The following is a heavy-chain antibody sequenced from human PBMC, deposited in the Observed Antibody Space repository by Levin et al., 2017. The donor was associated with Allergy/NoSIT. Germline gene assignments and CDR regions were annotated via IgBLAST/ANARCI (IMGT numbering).Heavy chain of an antibody. CDR2: IKSKTDGGTT. Sequence: GGSLRLSCAASGFTFNNAWMSWVRQAPGKGLEWVGRIKSKTDGGTTDYAAPVKGRFTISRDDSKNTLYLQMNSLKTEDTAVYYCTTDLWAVTTNINWFDPWGQGTLVTVSS. J-gene: IGHJ5*02. D-gene: IGHD4-17*01. CDR3: TTDLWAVTTNINWFDP. V-gene: IGHV3-15*01. CDR1: GFTFNNAW.